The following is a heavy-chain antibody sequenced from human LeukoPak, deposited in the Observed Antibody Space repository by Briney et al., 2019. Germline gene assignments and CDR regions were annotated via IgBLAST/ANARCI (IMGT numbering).Heavy chain of an antibody. D-gene: IGHD3-22*01. CDR2: IIPIFGTA. CDR3: ARDRYYYDSSGYYFDY. V-gene: IGHV1-69*06. Sequence: ASVKVSRTSSVGTFSSYAISWVRQPPGQGHEWVGGIIPIFGTANYSQKFHGRVTITADKSTSTAYMELSSLRSEDTAVYYCARDRYYYDSSGYYFDYWGQGTLVTVSS. CDR1: VGTFSSYA. J-gene: IGHJ4*02.